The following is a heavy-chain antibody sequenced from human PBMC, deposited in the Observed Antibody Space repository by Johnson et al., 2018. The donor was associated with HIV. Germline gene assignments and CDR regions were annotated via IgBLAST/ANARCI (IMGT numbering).Heavy chain of an antibody. D-gene: IGHD2-2*01. V-gene: IGHV3-13*01. CDR1: GFTFSSYD. CDR2: IGTAGDT. Sequence: VQLVESGGGLVQPGGSLRLSCAASGFTFSSYDMHWVRQATGKGLEWVSGIGTAGDTYYPGSVKGRFTISRDNSKNTLYLQMNSLRAEDTAVYYCAGDWSSTSCYPDAFDIWGQGTMVTVSS. CDR3: AGDWSSTSCYPDAFDI. J-gene: IGHJ3*02.